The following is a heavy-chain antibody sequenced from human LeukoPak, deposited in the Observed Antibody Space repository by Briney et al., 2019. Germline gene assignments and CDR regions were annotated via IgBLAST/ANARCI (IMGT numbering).Heavy chain of an antibody. CDR1: GGTFSSYA. V-gene: IGHV1-69*06. J-gene: IGHJ5*02. D-gene: IGHD4-23*01. CDR3: AREGTAMNYGGTFDP. Sequence: SVTVSFKASGGTFSSYAISWVRQAPGQGLEWMGRIIPIFGTANYAQKFQGRVTITADKSTSTAYMELSSLRSEDTAVYYCAREGTAMNYGGTFDPWGQGTLVTVSS. CDR2: IIPIFGTA.